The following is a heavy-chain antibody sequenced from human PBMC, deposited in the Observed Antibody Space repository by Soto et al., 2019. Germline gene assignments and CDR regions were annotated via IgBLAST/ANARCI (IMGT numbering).Heavy chain of an antibody. CDR3: ASSSIAARRYYYDYGMDV. Sequence: SVKVSCKASGGTFSNYAISWVRQAPGQGLEWMGGIIPIFGTASYAQKFQGRLTITADESTSTAYMELSSLRSEDTAVYYCASSSIAARRYYYDYGMDVWGQGTTVTVS. CDR2: IIPIFGTA. D-gene: IGHD6-6*01. J-gene: IGHJ6*02. CDR1: GGTFSNYA. V-gene: IGHV1-69*13.